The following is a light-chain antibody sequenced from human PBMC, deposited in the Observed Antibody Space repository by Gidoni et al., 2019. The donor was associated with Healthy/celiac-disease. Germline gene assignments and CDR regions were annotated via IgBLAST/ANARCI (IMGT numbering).Light chain of an antibody. CDR1: SSDVGSYNL. CDR3: CSYAGSSTSVV. Sequence: QSALTQPASVSGSPGPSITISCTGTSSDVGSYNLVSWYQQLPGKAPKLMIYEVNKRPSGVSNRFSVSKSGNTASLTISGLQAEDEAGYYCCSYAGSSTSVVFGGGTKLTVL. J-gene: IGLJ2*01. V-gene: IGLV2-23*02. CDR2: EVN.